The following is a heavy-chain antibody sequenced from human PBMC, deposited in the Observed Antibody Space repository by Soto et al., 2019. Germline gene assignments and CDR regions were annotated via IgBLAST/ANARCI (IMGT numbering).Heavy chain of an antibody. D-gene: IGHD3-22*01. Sequence: EVQLVESGGGLVQPGGSLRLSCAASGFTFSNAWINWVRQAPGKGLEWVGRIKSKTDGGTTDFAAPVKGRFAISRDDSKDIAYMQMNSLKIEDTAVYYCSTDSYSDMTVVGLDNWGHGTLVTVSS. J-gene: IGHJ4*01. CDR2: IKSKTDGGTT. V-gene: IGHV3-15*07. CDR1: GFTFSNAW. CDR3: STDSYSDMTVVGLDN.